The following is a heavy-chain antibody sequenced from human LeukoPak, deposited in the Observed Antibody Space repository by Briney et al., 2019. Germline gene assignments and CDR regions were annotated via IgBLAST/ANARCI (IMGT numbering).Heavy chain of an antibody. V-gene: IGHV3-30-3*01. J-gene: IGHJ4*02. Sequence: PGGSLRLSCAAPGFTFRSYAMHWVRQAPGKGLEWVAVISYDGSSKYYADSVKGRFTISRDNSKNTVYLQMNSLRAEDTAVYNCARDPRIAVAGNYYFGYWGQGTLVTVSS. CDR2: ISYDGSSK. CDR3: ARDPRIAVAGNYYFGY. D-gene: IGHD6-19*01. CDR1: GFTFRSYA.